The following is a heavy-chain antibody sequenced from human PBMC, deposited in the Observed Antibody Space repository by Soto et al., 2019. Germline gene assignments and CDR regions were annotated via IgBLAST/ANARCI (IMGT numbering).Heavy chain of an antibody. J-gene: IGHJ5*02. D-gene: IGHD3-10*01. CDR3: ARAGMVRDTRNWFDP. CDR2: INPSGGST. V-gene: IGHV1-46*01. CDR1: GYTFTSYY. Sequence: GASVKVSCKASGYTFTSYYMHWVRQAPGQGLERMGIINPSGGSTSYAQKFQGRVTMTRDTSTSTVYMELSSLRSEDTAVYYCARAGMVRDTRNWFDPWGQGTLVTVSS.